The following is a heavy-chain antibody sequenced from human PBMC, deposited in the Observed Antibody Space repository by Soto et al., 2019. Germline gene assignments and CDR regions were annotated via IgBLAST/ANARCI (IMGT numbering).Heavy chain of an antibody. Sequence: PSETLSLTCAFYGGSFSGYYWTWIRQPPGTGLEWIGEINHSGSTNYNPSLKSRVTISVDTSKNQFSLKLTSVTAADTAVYYCARHGSGLAVAAGYGMDVWGQGTTVTVSS. V-gene: IGHV4-34*01. CDR3: ARHGSGLAVAAGYGMDV. J-gene: IGHJ6*02. D-gene: IGHD6-19*01. CDR2: INHSGST. CDR1: GGSFSGYY.